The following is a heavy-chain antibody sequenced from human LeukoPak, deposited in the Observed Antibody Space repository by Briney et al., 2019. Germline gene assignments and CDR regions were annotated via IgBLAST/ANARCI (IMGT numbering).Heavy chain of an antibody. CDR3: AKGENSYGLNYMDV. V-gene: IGHV3-23*01. D-gene: IGHD5-18*01. CDR2: ISGSGGST. Sequence: GGSLRLSCAASGFTFSSYAMSWVRQAPGKGLEWVSAISGSGGSTYYADSVKGRFTISRDNSKNTLYLQMNSLRAEDTAVYYCAKGENSYGLNYMDVWGKGTTVTVSS. CDR1: GFTFSSYA. J-gene: IGHJ6*03.